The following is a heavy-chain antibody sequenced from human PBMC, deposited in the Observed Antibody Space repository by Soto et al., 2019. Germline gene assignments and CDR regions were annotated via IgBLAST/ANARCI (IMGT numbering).Heavy chain of an antibody. D-gene: IGHD3-22*01. CDR1: GGSISSSSYY. CDR3: ARQEYYYDSSGLFDY. J-gene: IGHJ4*02. Sequence: QLQLQESGPGLVKPSETLSLTCTVSGGSISSSSYYWGWIRQPPGKGLEWIGSIYYSGSTYYTPSLKSRVTISVDTSKNQFSLKLSSVTAADTAVYYCARQEYYYDSSGLFDYWGQGTLVTVSS. CDR2: IYYSGST. V-gene: IGHV4-39*01.